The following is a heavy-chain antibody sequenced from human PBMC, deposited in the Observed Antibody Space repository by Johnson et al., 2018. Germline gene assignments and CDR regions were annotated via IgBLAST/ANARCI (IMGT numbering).Heavy chain of an antibody. J-gene: IGHJ6*02. CDR2: ISWNSGSI. Sequence: VQLVESGGGLVQPGRSLRLSCAASGFTFDDYAMHWVRQAPGKGLEWVSGISWNSGSIGYADSGKGRFTISRDNAKNSLYLQMNSLRAEDKALYYWSKDLVGVDLYGMDVLGQGTTVTVSS. V-gene: IGHV3-9*01. CDR1: GFTFDDYA. CDR3: SKDLVGVDLYGMDV. D-gene: IGHD3-3*01.